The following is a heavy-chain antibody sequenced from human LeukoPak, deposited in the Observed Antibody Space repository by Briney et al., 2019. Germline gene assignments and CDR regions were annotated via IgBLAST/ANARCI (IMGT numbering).Heavy chain of an antibody. CDR1: GGSFSGYY. CDR2: INHSGST. D-gene: IGHD3-9*01. V-gene: IGHV4-34*01. J-gene: IGHJ4*02. CDR3: AAWYYDILTGQRPIDY. Sequence: SETLSLTCAVYGGSFSGYYWSWIRQPPGKGLEWIGEINHSGSTNYNPSLKSRVTISVDTSKNQFSLKLSSVTAADTAVYYCAAWYYDILTGQRPIDYWGQGTLVTVSS.